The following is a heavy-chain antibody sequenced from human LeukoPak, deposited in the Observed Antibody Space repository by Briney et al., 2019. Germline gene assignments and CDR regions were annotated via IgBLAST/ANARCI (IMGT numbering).Heavy chain of an antibody. CDR2: IYNSGST. CDR3: ARSSAGYYSAYFFDY. D-gene: IGHD3-22*01. V-gene: IGHV4-31*03. CDR1: GGSISSGGYY. J-gene: IGHJ4*02. Sequence: SETLSLTCTVSGGSISSGGYYWSWIRQYPGKGLEWIGYIYNSGSTDYYPSLKSRVTMSGDTSKNQFSVKLSSMTAADTAVYYCARSSAGYYSAYFFDYWGQGTLVTVSS.